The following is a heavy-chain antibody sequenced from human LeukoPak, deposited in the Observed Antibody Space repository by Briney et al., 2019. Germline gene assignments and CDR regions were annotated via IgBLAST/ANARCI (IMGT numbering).Heavy chain of an antibody. CDR3: ARGESSSSWYYYYYYMDV. D-gene: IGHD6-13*01. V-gene: IGHV1-8*03. Sequence: ASVKVSCKASGYTFTSYDISWVRQATGQGLEWMGWMNPNSGNTGYAQKFQGRVTITRNTSISTAYMELSSLRSEDTAVYYCARGESSSSWYYYYYYMDVWGKGTTVTVSS. CDR1: GYTFTSYD. J-gene: IGHJ6*03. CDR2: MNPNSGNT.